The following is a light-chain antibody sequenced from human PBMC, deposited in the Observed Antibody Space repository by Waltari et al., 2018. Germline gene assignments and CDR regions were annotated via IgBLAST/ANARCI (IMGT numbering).Light chain of an antibody. J-gene: IGKJ3*01. Sequence: ELVLTQSPGTLSLSPGERATLSCRASQSIGDTYLGWYQQRPGQAPRLLIYGASSRAAGIPDRFSGSGSGTDFTLTISRLEPEDFAVYYCHHYGSSPQGTFGPGTRVDI. CDR1: QSIGDTY. CDR2: GAS. V-gene: IGKV3-20*01. CDR3: HHYGSSPQGT.